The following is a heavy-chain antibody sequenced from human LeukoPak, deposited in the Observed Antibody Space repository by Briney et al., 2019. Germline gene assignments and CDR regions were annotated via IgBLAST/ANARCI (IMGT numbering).Heavy chain of an antibody. Sequence: GGCLSLSCVASGFTFSTSAMSWVRQAPGKGLEWVSAISGSGGKTYYADSVKGRFTISRDNSQNTLYLYMNSLRADDTAVYYCGKEMTSMVTVEYWGQGTLVTVSS. CDR3: GKEMTSMVTVEY. CDR1: GFTFSTSA. J-gene: IGHJ4*02. V-gene: IGHV3-23*01. D-gene: IGHD5-18*01. CDR2: ISGSGGKT.